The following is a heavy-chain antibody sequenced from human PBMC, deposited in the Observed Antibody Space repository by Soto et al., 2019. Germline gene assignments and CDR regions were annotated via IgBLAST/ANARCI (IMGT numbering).Heavy chain of an antibody. V-gene: IGHV1-18*01. Sequence: SVKVSCQASGYTFSSYGINWVRQAPGQGLEWMGWTSTYNANTNYAQNVQGRVTMTTDTSTSTAYMELRSLRSDDTAVYYCGRVVTGYYYMDVWGKGTTVTVSS. CDR2: TSTYNANT. D-gene: IGHD1-20*01. CDR1: GYTFSSYG. CDR3: GRVVTGYYYMDV. J-gene: IGHJ6*03.